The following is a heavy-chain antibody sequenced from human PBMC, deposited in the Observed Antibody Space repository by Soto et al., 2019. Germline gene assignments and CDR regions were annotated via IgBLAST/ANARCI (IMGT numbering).Heavy chain of an antibody. CDR2: IYYTGST. D-gene: IGHD2-15*01. CDR1: GGSISSGDYY. CDR3: ARVGYCSGDTCYLAWFDP. J-gene: IGHJ5*02. Sequence: QVQLQESGPGPVKPSQTLSLSCSVSGGSISSGDYYWSWIRQPPGKGLEWIGYIYYTGSTYYNPYLKSLVTISVDTSKNQFSLNLSSVTAADTAVYYCARVGYCSGDTCYLAWFDPWGRGTQVTVSS. V-gene: IGHV4-30-4*01.